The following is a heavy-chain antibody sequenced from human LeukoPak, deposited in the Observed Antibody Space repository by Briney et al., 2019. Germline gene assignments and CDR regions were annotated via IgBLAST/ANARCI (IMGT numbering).Heavy chain of an antibody. V-gene: IGHV3-23*01. D-gene: IGHD6-13*01. CDR3: AKDQADSSSWYLPLCFDY. Sequence: GGSLRLSCAASGFTFSSHAMHWVRQAPGKGLEWVSAISGSGGSTYYADSVKGRFTISRDNSKNTLYLQMNSLRAEDTAVYYCAKDQADSSSWYLPLCFDYWGQGTLVTISS. CDR1: GFTFSSHA. CDR2: ISGSGGST. J-gene: IGHJ4*02.